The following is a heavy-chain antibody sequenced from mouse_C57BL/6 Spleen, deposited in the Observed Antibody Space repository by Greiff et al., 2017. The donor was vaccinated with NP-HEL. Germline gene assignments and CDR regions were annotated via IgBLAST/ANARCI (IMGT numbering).Heavy chain of an antibody. CDR3: ARETTVVDWYFDV. D-gene: IGHD1-1*01. Sequence: VQLQQPGTELVKPGASVKLSCKASGYTFTSYWMHWVKQRPGQGLEWIGNINPSNGGTNYNEKFKSKATLTVDKSSSTAYMQLSSLTSEDSAVYYCARETTVVDWYFDVWGTGTTVTVSS. CDR2: INPSNGGT. J-gene: IGHJ1*03. CDR1: GYTFTSYW. V-gene: IGHV1-53*01.